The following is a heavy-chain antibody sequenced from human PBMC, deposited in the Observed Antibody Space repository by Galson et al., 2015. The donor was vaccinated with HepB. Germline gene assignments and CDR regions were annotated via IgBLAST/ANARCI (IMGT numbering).Heavy chain of an antibody. CDR2: IYPGDSDT. CDR1: GYSFTSCW. V-gene: IGHV5-51*01. Sequence: QSGAEVKKPGESLKISCKGSGYSFTSCWIGWVRQMPGKGLEWMGIIYPGDSDTRYSPSFQGQVTISADKSISTAYLQWSSLKASDTAMYYCASQAYDFWSGSYYGMDVWGQGTTVTVSS. J-gene: IGHJ6*02. D-gene: IGHD3-3*01. CDR3: ASQAYDFWSGSYYGMDV.